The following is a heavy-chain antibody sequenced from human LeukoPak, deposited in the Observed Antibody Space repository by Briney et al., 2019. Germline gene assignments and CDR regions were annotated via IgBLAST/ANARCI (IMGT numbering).Heavy chain of an antibody. CDR1: GYTFTGYY. V-gene: IGHV1-2*05. Sequence: ASVKVSCKASGYTFTGYYMHWVRQAPGQGLEWMGRINPNSGGTNYAQKFQGRVTMTRDTSISTAYMELSGLRSDDTGVYYCARIISLRITISGAVIGSFDYWGPRTLVTVSS. CDR2: INPNSGGT. D-gene: IGHD3-3*01. J-gene: IGHJ4*02. CDR3: ARIISLRITISGAVIGSFDY.